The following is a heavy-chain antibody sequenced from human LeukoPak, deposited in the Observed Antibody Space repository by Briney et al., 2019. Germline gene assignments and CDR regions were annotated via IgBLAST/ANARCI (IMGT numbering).Heavy chain of an antibody. CDR1: GFTFSSYG. CDR2: ISYDGSNK. CDR3: AKETDCSGGSCSFYYYYYGMDV. D-gene: IGHD2-15*01. J-gene: IGHJ6*04. V-gene: IGHV3-30*18. Sequence: GGSLRLSCAASGFTFSSYGMQWVRQAPGKGLEWVAVISYDGSNKYYADSVKGRFTISRDNSKNTLYLQMNSLRAEDTAVYYCAKETDCSGGSCSFYYYYYGMDVWGKGTTVTVSS.